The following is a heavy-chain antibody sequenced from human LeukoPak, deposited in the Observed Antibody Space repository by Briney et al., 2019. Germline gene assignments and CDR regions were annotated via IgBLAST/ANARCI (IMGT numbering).Heavy chain of an antibody. D-gene: IGHD6-13*01. J-gene: IGHJ4*02. CDR3: AKARGGIAAAGTGGPFDY. CDR2: ISYDGSNK. V-gene: IGHV3-30*18. Sequence: PGGSLRLSCAASGFTFSSYGMHWVRQAPGKGLEGVAVISYDGSNKYYTDSVKGRFTISRDNSKNTVYLQMNSLRAEDTAVYYCAKARGGIAAAGTGGPFDYWGQGTLVTVSS. CDR1: GFTFSSYG.